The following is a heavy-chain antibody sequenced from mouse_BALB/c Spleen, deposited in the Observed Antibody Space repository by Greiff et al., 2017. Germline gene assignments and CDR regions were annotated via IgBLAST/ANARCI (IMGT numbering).Heavy chain of an antibody. CDR3: AKNSPYGNYAMDY. CDR2: IWRGGST. Sequence: VQLKESGPSLVQPSQSLSITCTVSGFSLTSYGVHWVRQSPGKGLEWLGVIWRGGSTDYNAAFMSRLSITKDNSKSQVFFKMNSLQADDTAIYYCAKNSPYGNYAMDYWGQGTSVTVSS. D-gene: IGHD2-10*02. V-gene: IGHV2-5-1*01. CDR1: GFSLTSYG. J-gene: IGHJ4*01.